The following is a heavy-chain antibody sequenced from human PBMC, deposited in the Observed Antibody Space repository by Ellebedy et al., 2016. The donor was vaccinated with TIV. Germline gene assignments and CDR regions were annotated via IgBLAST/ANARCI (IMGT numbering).Heavy chain of an antibody. J-gene: IGHJ2*01. CDR1: GFTFSSYW. CDR2: IKQDGSAK. V-gene: IGHV3-7*01. Sequence: GGSLRLXXAASGFTFSSYWMQWVRQAPGKGLEWVANIKQDGSAKYYVDSVKGRFTISRDNAKNSVYLQMNNLRAEDTAVYYCARRYFDLWGRGTLVTVSS. D-gene: IGHD1-14*01. CDR3: ARRYFDL.